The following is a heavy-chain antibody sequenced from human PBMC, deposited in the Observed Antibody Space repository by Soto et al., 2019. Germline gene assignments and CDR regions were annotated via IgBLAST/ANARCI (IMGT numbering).Heavy chain of an antibody. CDR2: IYHSGST. D-gene: IGHD1-26*01. CDR1: GGSISSSDW. CDR3: ARGAPLIVGATSFGS. Sequence: QVQLQESGPGLVKPSGTLSLTCAVSGGSISSSDWWRWVRQPPGKGLEWIGEIYHSGSTNYNPSLKRRVTISVDKSKNQFSLKLSSVAAADTAVYYCARGAPLIVGATSFGSWGQVTLVTVSS. J-gene: IGHJ4*02. V-gene: IGHV4-4*02.